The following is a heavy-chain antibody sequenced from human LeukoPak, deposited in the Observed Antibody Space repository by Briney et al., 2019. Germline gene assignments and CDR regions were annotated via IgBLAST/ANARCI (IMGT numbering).Heavy chain of an antibody. J-gene: IGHJ2*01. D-gene: IGHD1-26*01. CDR2: ISSSSSYI. CDR3: AKAVGGSWYFDL. V-gene: IGHV3-21*04. Sequence: GGSLRLSCAASGFTFSSYSMNWVRQAPGKGLEWVSSISSSSSYIYYADSVKGRFTISRDNAKNSLYLQMNSLRAEDMALYYCAKAVGGSWYFDLWGRGTLVTVSS. CDR1: GFTFSSYS.